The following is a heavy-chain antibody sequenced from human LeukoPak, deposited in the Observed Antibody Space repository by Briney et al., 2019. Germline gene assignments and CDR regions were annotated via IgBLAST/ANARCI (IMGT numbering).Heavy chain of an antibody. CDR3: ARQESEMTTPANRYFDL. V-gene: IGHV5-51*01. D-gene: IGHD5-24*01. CDR2: VYPGDTYT. CDR1: GYSFTNYW. J-gene: IGHJ4*02. Sequence: GESLKISCKGSGYSFTNYWIAWVRQMPGKGLEWMGMVYPGDTYTRYSPSFQDQVTISADKSITTAYIQWSSLKASDSATYYCARQESEMTTPANRYFDLWGQGTLITVSS.